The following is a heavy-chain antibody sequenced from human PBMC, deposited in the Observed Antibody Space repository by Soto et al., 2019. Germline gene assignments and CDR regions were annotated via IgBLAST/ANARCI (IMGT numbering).Heavy chain of an antibody. CDR3: ARLKVPAATTWYFDY. V-gene: IGHV4-59*01. Sequence: SETLSLTCTVSGGSISSYYWSWIRQPPGKGLEWIGYIYYSGSTNYNPSLKSRVTISVDTSKNQFSLKLSSVTAADTAVYYCARLKVPAATTWYFDYWGQGTLVTVSS. CDR2: IYYSGST. D-gene: IGHD2-2*01. J-gene: IGHJ4*02. CDR1: GGSISSYY.